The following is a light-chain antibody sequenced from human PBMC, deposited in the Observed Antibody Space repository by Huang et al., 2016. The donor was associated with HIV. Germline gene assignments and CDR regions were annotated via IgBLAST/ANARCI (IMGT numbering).Light chain of an antibody. J-gene: IGKJ3*01. CDR1: QSVSSY. V-gene: IGKV3-11*01. Sequence: EIVLTQSPATLSLSPGKRATLSCRASQSVSSYLAWYQQKPGQAPRLLMYDASNRASGIPARFSGSGSGTDFTLTISSLEPEDFAVYYCQQRSNWPVTFGPGTKVDIK. CDR3: QQRSNWPVT. CDR2: DAS.